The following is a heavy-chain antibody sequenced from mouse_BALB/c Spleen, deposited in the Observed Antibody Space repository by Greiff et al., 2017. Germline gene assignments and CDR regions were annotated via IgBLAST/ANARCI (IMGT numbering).Heavy chain of an antibody. D-gene: IGHD1-1*01. J-gene: IGHJ3*01. V-gene: IGHV1S137*01. Sequence: QVQLKQSGAELVRPGVSVKISCKGSGYTFTDYAMHWVKQSHAKSLEWIGVISTYYGDASYNQKFKGKATMTVDKSSSTAYMELARLTSEDSAIYYCATTRFAYWGQGTLVTVSA. CDR3: ATTRFAY. CDR2: ISTYYGDA. CDR1: GYTFTDYA.